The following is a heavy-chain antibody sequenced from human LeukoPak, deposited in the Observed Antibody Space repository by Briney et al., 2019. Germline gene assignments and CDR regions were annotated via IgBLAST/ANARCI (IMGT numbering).Heavy chain of an antibody. J-gene: IGHJ4*02. Sequence: ASVTVSCKASGYTFTSYGISWVRQAPGQGLEWMGWISAYNGDTNYAQKHQGRVTMTTDTSTSTAYMELRSLRSDDTAVYYCATTGGGGRLGELSTLDYWGQGTLVTVSS. CDR1: GYTFTSYG. D-gene: IGHD3-16*02. V-gene: IGHV1-18*04. CDR3: ATTGGGGRLGELSTLDY. CDR2: ISAYNGDT.